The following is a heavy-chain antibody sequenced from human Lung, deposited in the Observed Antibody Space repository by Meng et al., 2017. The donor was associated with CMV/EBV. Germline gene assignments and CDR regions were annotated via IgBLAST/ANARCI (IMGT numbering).Heavy chain of an antibody. CDR2: ISSSGTTI. CDR3: SRGGGRYCSGGSCYRTGFDP. J-gene: IGHJ5*02. D-gene: IGHD2-15*01. CDR1: GFTFSSFE. V-gene: IGHV3-48*03. Sequence: GGSXRLXCAASGFTFSSFEMNWVRQAPGKGLDWVSYISSSGTTIYYADSVKGRFTISRDNAKNSLYLQMNSLRAEDTAVYYCSRGGGRYCSGGSCYRTGFDPWXQGTXVTVYS.